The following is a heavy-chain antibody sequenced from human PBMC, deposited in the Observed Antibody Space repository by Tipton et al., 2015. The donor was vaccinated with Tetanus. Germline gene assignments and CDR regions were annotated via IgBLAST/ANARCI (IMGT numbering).Heavy chain of an antibody. Sequence: SLRLSCAASGFTFSSYGMHWVRQAPGKGLEWVAVIWYDGSNKYYADSVKGRFTISRDNSKNTLYLQMNSLRAEDTAVYYCARDTAEKQWLVFTFDYWGQGTLVTVSS. CDR2: IWYDGSNK. J-gene: IGHJ4*02. CDR3: ARDTAEKQWLVFTFDY. CDR1: GFTFSSYG. D-gene: IGHD6-19*01. V-gene: IGHV3-33*01.